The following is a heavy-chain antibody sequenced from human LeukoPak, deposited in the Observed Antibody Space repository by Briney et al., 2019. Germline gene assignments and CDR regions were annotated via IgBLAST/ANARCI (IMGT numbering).Heavy chain of an antibody. J-gene: IGHJ4*02. CDR3: AKTGEEVGATFSDFDY. V-gene: IGHV3-23*01. D-gene: IGHD1-26*01. CDR2: ISGSGGST. Sequence: GGSLRLSCEASGFTFSTSNMNWVRQAPGKGLEWVSAISGSGGSTYYADSVKGRFTISRDNSKNTLYLQMNGLRAEDTAVYYCAKTGEEVGATFSDFDYWGQGTLVTVSS. CDR1: GFTFSTSN.